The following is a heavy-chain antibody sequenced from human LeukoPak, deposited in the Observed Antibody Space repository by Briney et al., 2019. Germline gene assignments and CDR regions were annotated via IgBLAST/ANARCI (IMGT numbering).Heavy chain of an antibody. V-gene: IGHV3-48*01. CDR1: GFTFSSYS. Sequence: PGGSLRLSCAASGFTFSSYSMNWVRQAPGKGLEWVSYISSSSSTIYYGDSVKGRFTISRDNAKNSLYLQMNSLRAEDTAVYYCARTERASGAFDIWGQGTMVTVSS. D-gene: IGHD3-10*01. CDR3: ARTERASGAFDI. CDR2: ISSSSSTI. J-gene: IGHJ3*02.